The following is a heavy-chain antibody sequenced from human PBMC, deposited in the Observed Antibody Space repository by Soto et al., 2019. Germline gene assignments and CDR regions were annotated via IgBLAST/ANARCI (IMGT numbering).Heavy chain of an antibody. CDR3: ARDARDSSSWYFDY. J-gene: IGHJ4*02. CDR2: IYYSGST. CDR1: GGSISSGGYY. D-gene: IGHD6-13*01. Sequence: SETLSLTCTVSGGSISSGGYYWSWIRQHPGKGLEWIGYIYYSGSTYYNPSLKSRVTISVDTSKNQFSLKLSSVTAADTAVYYCARDARDSSSWYFDYWGQGTLVAVSS. V-gene: IGHV4-31*03.